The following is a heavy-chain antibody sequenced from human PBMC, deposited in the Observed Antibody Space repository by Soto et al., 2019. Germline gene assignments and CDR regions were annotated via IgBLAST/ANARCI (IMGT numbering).Heavy chain of an antibody. V-gene: IGHV1-46*03. CDR2: INPSGGST. CDR1: GYTFTSYY. D-gene: IGHD2-15*01. J-gene: IGHJ4*02. Sequence: GASVKVSCKASGYTFTSYYMHWVRQAPGQGLEWMGIINPSGGSTSYAQKFQGRVTMTRDTSTSTVYMELSSLRSEDTAVYYCARGYCSGGSCYQRHDYWGQGTLVTAPQ. CDR3: ARGYCSGGSCYQRHDY.